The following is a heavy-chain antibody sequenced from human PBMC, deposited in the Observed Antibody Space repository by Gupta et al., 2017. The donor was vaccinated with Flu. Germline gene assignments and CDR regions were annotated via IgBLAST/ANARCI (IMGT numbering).Heavy chain of an antibody. Sequence: QVQLVQSGAEVKKPGASVKVSCKASGYTFTGYYMHWVRQAPGQGLEWMGWINPNSGGTNYAQKFQGRVTMTRDTSISTAYMELSRLRSDDTAVYYCARDPKRRYYDILTGYYAWFDPWGQGTLVTVSS. CDR3: ARDPKRRYYDILTGYYAWFDP. J-gene: IGHJ5*02. CDR2: INPNSGGT. V-gene: IGHV1-2*02. CDR1: GYTFTGYY. D-gene: IGHD3-9*01.